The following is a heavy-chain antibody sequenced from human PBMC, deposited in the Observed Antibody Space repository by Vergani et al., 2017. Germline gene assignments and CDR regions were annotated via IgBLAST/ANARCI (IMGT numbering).Heavy chain of an antibody. CDR3: ANQDKTYYDFWSGYPPGYYMDV. CDR1: GFTFRNYA. Sequence: DVQLVESGGGLAQPGGSLRLSCAASGFTFRNYAMTWVRQAPAKGLEWVSIISDNGGTTYYADSVKGRFTISRDNSKDTLYLQMNSLRAEDTAVYYCANQDKTYYDFWSGYPPGYYMDVWGKGTTVTVSS. J-gene: IGHJ6*03. D-gene: IGHD3-3*01. V-gene: IGHV3-23*04. CDR2: ISDNGGTT.